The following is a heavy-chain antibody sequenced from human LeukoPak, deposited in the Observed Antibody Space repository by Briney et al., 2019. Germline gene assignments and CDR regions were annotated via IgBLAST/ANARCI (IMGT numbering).Heavy chain of an antibody. D-gene: IGHD3-22*01. CDR1: GYTLTELS. V-gene: IGHV1-24*01. CDR3: ATGSEVVVSPLDAFDI. CDR2: FDPEDGET. J-gene: IGHJ3*02. Sequence: ASVKVSCKVSGYTLTELSMHWVRQAPGKGLEWMGGFDPEDGETIYAQKFQGRVTMTEDTSTDTAYMELSSLRSEDTAVYYCATGSEVVVSPLDAFDIWGQGTMVTVSS.